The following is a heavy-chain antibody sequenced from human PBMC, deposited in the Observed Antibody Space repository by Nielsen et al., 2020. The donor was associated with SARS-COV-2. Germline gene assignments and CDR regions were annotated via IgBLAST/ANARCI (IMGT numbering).Heavy chain of an antibody. CDR3: AREHDYDFWSGYQGARGFDY. V-gene: IGHV1-46*01. CDR2: ITPIGGTT. CDR1: GYSFTNNY. J-gene: IGHJ4*02. D-gene: IGHD3-3*01. Sequence: ASVKVSCKASGYSFTNNYVHWVRQAPGQGLEWVGIITPIGGTTTYARKFQGRVTVTRDTSTSTVYMELSSLRSEDTAVYYCAREHDYDFWSGYQGARGFDYWGQGTLVTVSS.